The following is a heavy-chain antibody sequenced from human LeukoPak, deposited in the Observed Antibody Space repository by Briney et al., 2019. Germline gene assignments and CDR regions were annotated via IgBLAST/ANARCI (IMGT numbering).Heavy chain of an antibody. CDR3: ARQRETSGSYNWFDP. CDR1: GASISSGDYH. V-gene: IGHV4-30-4*01. D-gene: IGHD1-26*01. Sequence: SETLSLTCTVSGASISSGDYHWNCIRQPPGEGLEWIGFIHDSGSTYYNPSLKSRVSISVDTSKNQFSLKLSSVTAADTAVYYCARQRETSGSYNWFDPWGQGTLITVSS. J-gene: IGHJ5*02. CDR2: IHDSGST.